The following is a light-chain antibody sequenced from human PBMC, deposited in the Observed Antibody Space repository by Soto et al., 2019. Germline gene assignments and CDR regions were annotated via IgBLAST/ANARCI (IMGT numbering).Light chain of an antibody. CDR2: GSF. V-gene: IGKV1-12*01. CDR1: QGISTW. J-gene: IGKJ1*01. Sequence: DIQMTQYPSSVAAAVGDRVTITCRASQGISTWLAWYQHKQGTAPKLLIFGSFSLQRGVTSRFAGSGSGTDFTLAIKSLQPEDVANYHCQQVTTFPRTFGQGTKVEIK. CDR3: QQVTTFPRT.